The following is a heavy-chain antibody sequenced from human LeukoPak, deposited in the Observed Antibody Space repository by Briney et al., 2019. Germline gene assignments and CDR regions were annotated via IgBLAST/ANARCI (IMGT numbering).Heavy chain of an antibody. Sequence: SVKVSCKASGGTFSSYAISWVRQAPGQGLEWMGGIIPIFSTANYAQKFQGRVTITTDESTSTAYMELSSLRSEDTAVYYCARGYSGYDGRVYFDYWGQGTLVTVSS. CDR3: ARGYSGYDGRVYFDY. CDR1: GGTFSSYA. CDR2: IIPIFSTA. V-gene: IGHV1-69*05. J-gene: IGHJ4*02. D-gene: IGHD5-12*01.